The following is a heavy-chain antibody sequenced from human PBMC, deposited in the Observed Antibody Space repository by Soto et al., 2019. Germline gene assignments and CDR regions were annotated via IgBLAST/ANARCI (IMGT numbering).Heavy chain of an antibody. V-gene: IGHV4-39*01. Sequence: SETLSLTCTVSGGSISSGDYYWSWIRQPPGKGLEWIGSISYSGSTNFNPSLKSRVTISVDTSKNQFSLKLNSVTAADTAVYYCARHAGSSYYYNMDVWGKGTTVTVSS. CDR3: ARHAGSSYYYNMDV. CDR1: GGSISSGDYY. CDR2: ISYSGST. J-gene: IGHJ6*03. D-gene: IGHD6-13*01.